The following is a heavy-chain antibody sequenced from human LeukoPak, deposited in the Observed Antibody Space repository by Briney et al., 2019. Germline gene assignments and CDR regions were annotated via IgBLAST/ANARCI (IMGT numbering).Heavy chain of an antibody. V-gene: IGHV4-34*01. CDR2: INHSGST. CDR3: ASTERCSTTCPLDY. D-gene: IGHD2-2*01. Sequence: SETLSLTCGVYGGSFRGYYWSWIRQPPGKGLEWIGEINHSGSTNYNASLKSRVTISLDTSKKTFSLKLSSVTAADTAVYCCASTERCSTTCPLDYWGQGTLVTVSS. J-gene: IGHJ4*02. CDR1: GGSFRGYY.